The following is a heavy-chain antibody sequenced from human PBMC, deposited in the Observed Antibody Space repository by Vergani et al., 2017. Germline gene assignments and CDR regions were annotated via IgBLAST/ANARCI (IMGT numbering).Heavy chain of an antibody. J-gene: IGHJ4*02. CDR1: GVSMQSGSFY. D-gene: IGHD3-10*01. CDR3: VRRNNVVRETDYFDY. V-gene: IGHV4-30-2*01. Sequence: QVQLHESGPGLVKPSETLSLICSVSGVSMQSGSFYWTWIRQPPGRGLQWIGHIFQSGSPDYNASLKSRVNISLDKSKNHFSLSLSSVTAADTAVYYCVRRNNVVRETDYFDYWGQGILVTVSS. CDR2: IFQSGSP.